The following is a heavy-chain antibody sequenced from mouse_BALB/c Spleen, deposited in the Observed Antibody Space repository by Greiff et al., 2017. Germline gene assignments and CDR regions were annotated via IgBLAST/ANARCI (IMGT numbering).Heavy chain of an antibody. D-gene: IGHD1-1*01. CDR1: GFTFSSFG. Sequence: EVQLVESGGGLVQPGGSRKLSCAASGFTFSSFGMHWVRQAPEKGLEWVAYISSGSSTIYYADTVKGRFTISRDNPKNTLFLQMTSLRSEDTAMYYCARRGTYGRYAMDYWGQGTSVTVSS. CDR2: ISSGSSTI. V-gene: IGHV5-17*02. CDR3: ARRGTYGRYAMDY. J-gene: IGHJ4*01.